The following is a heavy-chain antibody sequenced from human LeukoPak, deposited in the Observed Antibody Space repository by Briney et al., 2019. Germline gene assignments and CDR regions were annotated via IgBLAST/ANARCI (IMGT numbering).Heavy chain of an antibody. CDR1: GFTFNSYW. D-gene: IGHD3-16*01. CDR3: ARGGGLDV. J-gene: IGHJ6*02. Sequence: PGGSLRLSCVASGFTFNSYWMHWVRQAPGKGLVGVSRINIDGGSITYADSVKGRFTVSRDNAKNTLYLQMDSLRADDTAVYFCARGGGLDVWGQGATVTVSS. V-gene: IGHV3-74*01. CDR2: INIDGGSI.